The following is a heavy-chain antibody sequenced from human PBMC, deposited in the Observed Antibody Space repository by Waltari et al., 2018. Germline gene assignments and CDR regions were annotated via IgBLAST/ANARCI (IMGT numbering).Heavy chain of an antibody. CDR3: ARVSPTHERRYYYDSSGYPRPIY. Sequence: QVQLVQSGAEVKKPGASVKVSCKASGYTFTSYAMHWVRQAPGQRLEWMGWINAGNVNTKYSQKFQGRVTITRDTSASTAYMELSSLRSEDTVVYYCARVSPTHERRYYYDSSGYPRPIYWGQGTLVTVSS. V-gene: IGHV1-3*01. CDR1: GYTFTSYA. D-gene: IGHD3-22*01. J-gene: IGHJ4*02. CDR2: INAGNVNT.